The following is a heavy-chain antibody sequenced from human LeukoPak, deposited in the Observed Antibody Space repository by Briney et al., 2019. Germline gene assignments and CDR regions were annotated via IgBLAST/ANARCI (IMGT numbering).Heavy chain of an antibody. Sequence: GGSLRLSCAASGFTFSDYYMSWIRQAPGKGLEWVSYISSSGSTIYYADSVKGRFTISGDNAKNSLYLQMNSLRAEDTAVYYCARSSRVAANIDYWGQGTLVTVSS. V-gene: IGHV3-11*04. J-gene: IGHJ4*02. CDR1: GFTFSDYY. D-gene: IGHD6-13*01. CDR2: ISSSGSTI. CDR3: ARSSRVAANIDY.